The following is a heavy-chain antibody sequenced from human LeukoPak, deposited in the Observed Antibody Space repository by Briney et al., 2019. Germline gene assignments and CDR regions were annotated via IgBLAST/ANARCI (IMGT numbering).Heavy chain of an antibody. D-gene: IGHD5-24*01. V-gene: IGHV3-7*03. CDR1: GFMFSSNW. CDR2: IKEDGTET. Sequence: GGSLRLSCAASGFMFSSNWMSWVRLAPGKGLERVANIKEDGTETYYVDPVKGRFTISRDNAKNSLYLQMNSLRVEDTAVYYCAKEGRSLQTYWGQGTLVTVSS. J-gene: IGHJ4*02. CDR3: AKEGRSLQTY.